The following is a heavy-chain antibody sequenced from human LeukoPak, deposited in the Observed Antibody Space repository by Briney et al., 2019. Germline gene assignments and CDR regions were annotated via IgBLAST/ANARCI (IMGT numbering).Heavy chain of an antibody. J-gene: IGHJ4*02. CDR1: GGTFSSYA. V-gene: IGHV1-2*02. CDR2: INPNSGGT. CDR3: ARPMRQQWLASSFDY. Sequence: ASVKVSCKASGGTFSSYAISWVRQAPGQGLEWMGWINPNSGGTNYAQKFQGRVTMTRDTSISTVYMELSWLSSDDTAVYYCARPMRQQWLASSFDYWGQGTLVTVSS. D-gene: IGHD6-19*01.